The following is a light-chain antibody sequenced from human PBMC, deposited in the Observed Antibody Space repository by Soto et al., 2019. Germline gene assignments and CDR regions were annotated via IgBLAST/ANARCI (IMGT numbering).Light chain of an antibody. V-gene: IGKV2-30*01. Sequence: DVVMTQSPLSLPVALGQPASLSCRSSQSLVYKDGNTYLNWFQQRPGQSPRRLISKVSKGDSGVPDKFSGSGLGTEFALKIRRVGAEEVGVYYWMQNNHWPRTFGQGTKVEIK. CDR1: QSLVYKDGNTY. J-gene: IGKJ1*01. CDR3: MQNNHWPRT. CDR2: KVS.